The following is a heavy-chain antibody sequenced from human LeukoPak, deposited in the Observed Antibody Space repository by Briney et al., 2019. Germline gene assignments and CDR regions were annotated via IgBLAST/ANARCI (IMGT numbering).Heavy chain of an antibody. CDR3: AKDLTSIVVVAHYFDY. CDR1: GFTFSSYS. D-gene: IGHD3-22*01. Sequence: PGGSLRLSCAASGFTFSSYSMNWVRQAPGKGLEWVSYISSSSSTIYYADSVEGRFTISRDNAKNSLYLQMNSLRAEDTAVYYCAKDLTSIVVVAHYFDYWGQGTLVTVSS. J-gene: IGHJ4*02. V-gene: IGHV3-48*04. CDR2: ISSSSSTI.